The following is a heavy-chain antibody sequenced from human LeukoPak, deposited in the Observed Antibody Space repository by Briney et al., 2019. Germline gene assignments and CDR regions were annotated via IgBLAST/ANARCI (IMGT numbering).Heavy chain of an antibody. CDR1: GFTFSSYE. CDR2: IGDAGDT. CDR3: AREGDEGDFDY. V-gene: IGHV3-13*01. Sequence: PGGSLRLSCAASGFTFSSYEMHWVRQGTGKGLEWVSAIGDAGDTYYAGSVKGRFTISRENAKNSLYLQMNSLRAEDTAVYYCAREGDEGDFDYWGQGTLVTVSS. D-gene: IGHD3-16*01. J-gene: IGHJ4*02.